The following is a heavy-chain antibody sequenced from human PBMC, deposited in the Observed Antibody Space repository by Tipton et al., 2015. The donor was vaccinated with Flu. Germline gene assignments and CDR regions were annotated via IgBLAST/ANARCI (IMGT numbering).Heavy chain of an antibody. V-gene: IGHV4-38-2*01. Sequence: TLSLTCAVSGYSISSGYYWAWIRQPPGKGLEWIGSIYYSGSTYYNPPLKTRVTITADTSQNQFSLQLKSVTAADTAVYYCATPDHWGQGTLVTVSS. CDR3: ATPDH. CDR2: IYYSGST. J-gene: IGHJ4*02. CDR1: GYSISSGYY.